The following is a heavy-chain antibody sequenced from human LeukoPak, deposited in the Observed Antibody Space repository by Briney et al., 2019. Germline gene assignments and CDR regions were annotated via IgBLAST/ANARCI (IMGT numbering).Heavy chain of an antibody. J-gene: IGHJ5*02. D-gene: IGHD3/OR15-3a*01. CDR1: GITLSNYG. V-gene: IGHV3-66*03. CDR2: IRDSGEA. Sequence: GGSLRLSCAVSGITLSNYGMSWVRQAPGKRLEWVGLIRDSGEAFYADFARGRFAISRDESENTLYLQMNSLRVEDTAVYFCARDRAANQDWVEFDPWGQGTPVIVSS. CDR3: ARDRAANQDWVEFDP.